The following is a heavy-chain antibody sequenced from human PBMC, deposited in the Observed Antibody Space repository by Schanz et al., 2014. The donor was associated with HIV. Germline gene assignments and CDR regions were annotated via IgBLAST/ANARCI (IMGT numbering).Heavy chain of an antibody. CDR3: AGGKKWLALLFDF. J-gene: IGHJ4*02. CDR2: MNPGSGNT. D-gene: IGHD6-19*01. V-gene: IGHV1-8*02. Sequence: QLQLAQSGAEVKKPGSSVKLSCKASGGPFSSHALSWVRQATGQGLEWLGWMNPGSGNTGYAWKFQGRVTMTRDTSISTAYMELSSLRSEDTAVYYCAGGKKWLALLFDFWGQGTLVTVSS. CDR1: GGPFSSHA.